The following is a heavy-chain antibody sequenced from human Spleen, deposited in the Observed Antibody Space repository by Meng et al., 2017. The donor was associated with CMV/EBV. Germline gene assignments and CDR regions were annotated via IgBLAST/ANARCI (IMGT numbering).Heavy chain of an antibody. CDR2: INPNSGGT. J-gene: IGHJ4*02. D-gene: IGHD3-10*01. Sequence: CKASCSTFTGYYMHWVRQAPGQGLEWMAWINPNSGGTNYAQKFQGRVTMTRDTSISTAYMELSRLRSDDTAVYYCARGDSYYYFDYWGQGTLVTVSS. V-gene: IGHV1-2*02. CDR3: ARGDSYYYFDY. CDR1: CSTFTGYY.